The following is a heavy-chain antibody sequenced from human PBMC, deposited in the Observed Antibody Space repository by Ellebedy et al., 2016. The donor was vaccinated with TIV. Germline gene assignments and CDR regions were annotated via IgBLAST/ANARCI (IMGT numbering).Heavy chain of an antibody. CDR2: IWGDGSLK. CDR1: GFTFNTFA. V-gene: IGHV3-33*01. Sequence: GGSLRLXXAASGFTFNTFAMHWVRQAPGKGLEWVAVIWGDGSLKYYTASVRGRFSISRDNSGNTLSLQMNSLRAEDTAVYYCARDKRSCSSISCSDAFDIWGQGTMVTVSS. D-gene: IGHD2-2*01. CDR3: ARDKRSCSSISCSDAFDI. J-gene: IGHJ3*02.